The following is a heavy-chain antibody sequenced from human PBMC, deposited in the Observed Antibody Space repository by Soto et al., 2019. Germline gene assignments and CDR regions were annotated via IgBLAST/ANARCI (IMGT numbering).Heavy chain of an antibody. CDR1: GGTFSSYA. CDR3: ARVRGSHYGGNSRLSFDY. CDR2: IIPIFGTA. V-gene: IGHV1-69*13. J-gene: IGHJ4*02. D-gene: IGHD4-17*01. Sequence: SVKVSCKASGGTFSSYAISWVRQAPGQGLEWMGGIIPIFGTANYAQKFQGRVTITADESTSTAYMELSSLRSEDMAVYYCARVRGSHYGGNSRLSFDYWGQGTLVTVSS.